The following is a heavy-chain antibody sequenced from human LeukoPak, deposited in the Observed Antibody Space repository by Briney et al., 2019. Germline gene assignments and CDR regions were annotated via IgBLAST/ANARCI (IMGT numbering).Heavy chain of an antibody. J-gene: IGHJ4*02. D-gene: IGHD3-3*01. CDR2: ISGSGGST. V-gene: IGHV3-23*01. Sequence: RPGGSLRLSCTASGFAFDEHGMSWVRQAPGKGLEWVSAISGSGGSTYYADSVKGRFTISRDNSKNTLYLQMNSLRAEDTAVYYCAKDPVRFLEWLYYFDYWGQGTLVTVSS. CDR3: AKDPVRFLEWLYYFDY. CDR1: GFAFDEHG.